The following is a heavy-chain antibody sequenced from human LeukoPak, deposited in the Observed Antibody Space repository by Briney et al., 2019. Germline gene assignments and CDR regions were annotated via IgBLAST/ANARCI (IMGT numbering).Heavy chain of an antibody. CDR3: ARGKGIAVAGLDY. V-gene: IGHV3-21*01. Sequence: KPGGSLRLSCAASGFTFSSYSMNWVRQAPGKGLEWVSSISSSSSYIYYADSVKGRFTISRDNAKNSLYLQMNSLRAEDTAVYYCARGKGIAVAGLDYWGQGTQVTVSS. CDR2: ISSSSSYI. J-gene: IGHJ4*02. D-gene: IGHD6-19*01. CDR1: GFTFSSYS.